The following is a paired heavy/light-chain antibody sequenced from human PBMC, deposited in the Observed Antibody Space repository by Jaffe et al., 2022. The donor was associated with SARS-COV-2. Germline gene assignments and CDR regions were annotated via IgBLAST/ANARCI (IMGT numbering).Heavy chain of an antibody. D-gene: IGHD5-18*01. CDR2: INQDGSEK. CDR1: GFTFSNYW. V-gene: IGHV3-7*01. J-gene: IGHJ4*02. Sequence: EVRLVESGGGLVQPGGSLRLSCAGSGFTFSNYWINWARQAPGKGLEWVANINQDGSEKHYVDSVKGRFTISRDNAKNSVYLQMNSLGVEDTAVYYCARDRAMDDYWGQGTLVTVSS. CDR3: ARDRAMDDY.
Light chain of an antibody. CDR1: QSLVYSDGNTY. V-gene: IGKV2-30*01. CDR2: KVS. Sequence: DVVMTQSPLSLPVTLGQPASISCRSSQSLVYSDGNTYLNWFQQRPGHSPRRLIYKVSNRDSGVPDRFSGSGSGTDFTLKISRVEAEDVGVYYCMQGTHWPPYTFGQGTKLEIK. J-gene: IGKJ2*01. CDR3: MQGTHWPPYT.